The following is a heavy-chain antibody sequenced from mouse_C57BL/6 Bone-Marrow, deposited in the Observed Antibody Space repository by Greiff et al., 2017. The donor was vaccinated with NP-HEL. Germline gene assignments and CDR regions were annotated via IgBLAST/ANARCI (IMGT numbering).Heavy chain of an antibody. V-gene: IGHV1-50*01. J-gene: IGHJ3*01. Sequence: QVQLQQSGAELVKPGASVKLSCKASGYTFTSYWMQWVKQRPGQGLEWIGEIDPSDSYTNYNQKFKGKATLTVDTSSSTAYMQLSSLTSEDSAVYDCAGLAYWGQGTLVTVSA. CDR3: AGLAY. CDR2: IDPSDSYT. CDR1: GYTFTSYW.